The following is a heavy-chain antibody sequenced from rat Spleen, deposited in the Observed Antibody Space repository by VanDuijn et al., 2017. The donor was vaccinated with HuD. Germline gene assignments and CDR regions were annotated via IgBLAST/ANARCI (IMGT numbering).Heavy chain of an antibody. J-gene: IGHJ2*01. V-gene: IGHV3-3*01. CDR3: ARGTGYFDY. CDR2: INSAGST. Sequence: EVQLQESGPGLVKPSQSLSLTCSVTGYSITSSYRWNWIRKFPGNKLEWMGYINSAGSTNYNPSLKSRISITRDTSRNQLFLQVNSVTTEDTATYYCARGTGYFDYWGQGVMVTVSS. CDR1: GYSITSSYR.